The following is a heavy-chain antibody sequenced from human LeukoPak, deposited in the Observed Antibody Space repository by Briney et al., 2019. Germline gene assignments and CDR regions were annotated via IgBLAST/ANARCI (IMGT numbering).Heavy chain of an antibody. CDR1: GGTFTIYA. V-gene: IGHV1-2*02. J-gene: IGHJ4*02. CDR2: INPNSGGT. CDR3: ARVGNYYGSGSYYDASSGSYYFDY. Sequence: ASVTVSFKASGGTFTIYAISWVRQAPGQGLEWMGWINPNSGGTNYAQKFQGRVTMTRDTSISTAYMELSRLRSDDTAVYYCARVGNYYGSGSYYDASSGSYYFDYWGQGTLVTVSS. D-gene: IGHD3-10*01.